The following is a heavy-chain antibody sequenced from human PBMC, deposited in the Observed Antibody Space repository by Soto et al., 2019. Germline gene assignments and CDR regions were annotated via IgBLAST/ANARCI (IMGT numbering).Heavy chain of an antibody. CDR1: GFTFTTYA. CDR2: FSGSAGST. Sequence: EVQLLESGGGLVQPGGSLRLSCAASGFTFTTYAMSWVRQAPGKGLEWVSAFSGSAGSTYYADSVKGRFTISRDNSKNTLYLQMNSLRAEDTAVYYCAKNWDTTFSSSSHWGQGTLVSVSS. CDR3: AKNWDTTFSSSSH. J-gene: IGHJ4*02. D-gene: IGHD6-6*01. V-gene: IGHV3-23*01.